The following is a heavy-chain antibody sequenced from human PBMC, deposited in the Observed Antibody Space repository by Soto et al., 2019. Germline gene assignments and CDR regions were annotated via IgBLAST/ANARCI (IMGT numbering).Heavy chain of an antibody. CDR1: GFTVSSNY. D-gene: IGHD2-2*01. CDR2: IYSGGST. CDR3: ARGYCSSTSCYAGGFYYYMDV. J-gene: IGHJ6*03. Sequence: EVQLVESGGGLVQPGGSLRLSCAASGFTVSSNYMSWVRQAPGQGLEWVSVIYSGGSTYYADSVKGRFTISRDNSKNTLYLQMNSLRAEDTAVYYCARGYCSSTSCYAGGFYYYMDVWGKGTTVTVSS. V-gene: IGHV3-66*01.